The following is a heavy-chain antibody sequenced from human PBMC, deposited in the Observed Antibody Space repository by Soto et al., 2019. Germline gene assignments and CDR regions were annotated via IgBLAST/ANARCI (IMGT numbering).Heavy chain of an antibody. CDR3: AREVHYYDSSGYYSLFDY. CDR2: IYYSGST. J-gene: IGHJ4*02. Sequence: SETLSLTCTVSGGSISSGDYYWSWIRQPPGKGLEWIGYIYYSGSTYYNPSLKSRVTISVDTSKNQFSLKLSSVTAADMAVYYCAREVHYYDSSGYYSLFDYWGQGTLVTVSS. CDR1: GGSISSGDYY. V-gene: IGHV4-30-4*01. D-gene: IGHD3-22*01.